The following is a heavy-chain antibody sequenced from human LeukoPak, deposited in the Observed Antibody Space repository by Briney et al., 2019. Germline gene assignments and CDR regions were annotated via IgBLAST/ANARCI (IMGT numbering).Heavy chain of an antibody. J-gene: IGHJ5*02. Sequence: GGSLRLSCAASGFTFSSFAMSWVRQAPGKGLEWVSAINFSGGTTYYADSVKGRFTISRDNAKNTLYLQMNSLRAEDTAVYYCARDGYYYGSGSRHGYNWFDPWGQGTLVTVSS. V-gene: IGHV3-23*01. CDR1: GFTFSSFA. CDR2: INFSGGTT. D-gene: IGHD3-10*01. CDR3: ARDGYYYGSGSRHGYNWFDP.